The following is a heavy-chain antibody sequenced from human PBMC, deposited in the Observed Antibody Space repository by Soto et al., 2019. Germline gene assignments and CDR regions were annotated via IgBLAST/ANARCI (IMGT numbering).Heavy chain of an antibody. D-gene: IGHD5-18*01. V-gene: IGHV1-18*01. CDR2: ISTYNGNT. J-gene: IGHJ4*02. CDR1: SYDFTSYG. Sequence: QVQLVQSGAEVKKPGASVKVSCNASSYDFTSYGISWVRQAPGQGLEWMGWISTYNGNTNSAQKFQGRVTMTTDTSTSIAYMELRSLRSDDTAVYYCARDYSYGIFGYWGQGTLVIVSS. CDR3: ARDYSYGIFGY.